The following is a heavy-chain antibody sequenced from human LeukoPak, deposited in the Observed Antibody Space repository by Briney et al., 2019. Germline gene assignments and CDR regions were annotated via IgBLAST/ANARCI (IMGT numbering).Heavy chain of an antibody. V-gene: IGHV4-31*03. CDR1: GGSISSGGYY. Sequence: SQTLALTCTVSGGSISSGGYYWSWIRQHPGKGLEWIGYIYYSGSTYYNPSLKSRVTISVDTSKNQFSLKLSSVTAADTAVYYCARISLTTPPRLAPGGDPIRYYYYGMDVWGQGTTVTVSS. J-gene: IGHJ6*02. D-gene: IGHD2-21*02. CDR3: ARISLTTPPRLAPGGDPIRYYYYGMDV. CDR2: IYYSGST.